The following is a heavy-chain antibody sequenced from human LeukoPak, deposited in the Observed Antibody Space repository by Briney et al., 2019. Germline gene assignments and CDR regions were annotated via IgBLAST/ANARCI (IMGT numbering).Heavy chain of an antibody. V-gene: IGHV4-38-2*02. Sequence: ASETLSLTCTVSGYSISSGYYWGWIRQPPGKGLEWIGSIYHSGSTYYNPSLKSRVTISVDTSKNQFSLKLSSVTAADTAVYYCARVYGLVVARWYFDYWREAILVTVSS. CDR2: IYHSGST. D-gene: IGHD3-22*01. CDR1: GYSISSGYY. J-gene: IGHJ4*01. CDR3: ARVYGLVVARWYFDY.